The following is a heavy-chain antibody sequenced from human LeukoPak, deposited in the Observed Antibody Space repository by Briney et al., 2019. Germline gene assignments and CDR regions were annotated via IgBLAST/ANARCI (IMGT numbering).Heavy chain of an antibody. CDR1: GYTLTKLS. V-gene: IGHV1-24*01. J-gene: IGHJ3*02. Sequence: ASVKVSCKVSGYTLTKLSMHWVRQAPGKGLEWMGGFDPEDGETIYAQKFQGRVTMTEDTSTDTAYMELSSLRSEDTAVYYCATARGYCSSTSCSIGTFDIWGEGTMVTVSP. CDR3: ATARGYCSSTSCSIGTFDI. CDR2: FDPEDGET. D-gene: IGHD2-2*01.